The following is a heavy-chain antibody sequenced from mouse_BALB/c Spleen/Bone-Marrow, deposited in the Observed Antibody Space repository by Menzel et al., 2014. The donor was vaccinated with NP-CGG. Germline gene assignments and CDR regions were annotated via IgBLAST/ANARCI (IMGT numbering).Heavy chain of an antibody. D-gene: IGHD2-1*01. CDR1: GYAFSSSW. CDR3: ARGGNYQFDY. J-gene: IGHJ2*01. CDR2: IYPGDGDT. Sequence: QVQLKQSGPELVEPGASVKISCKASGYAFSSSWMNWVKQRPGQGLEWIGRIYPGDGDTNYNGKFKGKATLTADKSSSTAYMQLSSLTSVDSAVYFCARGGNYQFDYWGQGTTLTVSS. V-gene: IGHV1-82*01.